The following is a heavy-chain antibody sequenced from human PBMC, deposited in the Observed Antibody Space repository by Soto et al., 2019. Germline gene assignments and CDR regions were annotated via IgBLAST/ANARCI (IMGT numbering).Heavy chain of an antibody. CDR2: INHSGST. CDR3: ARRSVLWFGELSMFDY. J-gene: IGHJ4*02. Sequence: SETLSLTCAVYGGSFSGYYWSWIRQPPGKGLEWIGEINHSGSTNYNPSLKSRVTISVDTSKNQFSLKLSSVTAADTAVYYCARRSVLWFGELSMFDYWGQGTLVTVSS. D-gene: IGHD3-10*01. V-gene: IGHV4-34*01. CDR1: GGSFSGYY.